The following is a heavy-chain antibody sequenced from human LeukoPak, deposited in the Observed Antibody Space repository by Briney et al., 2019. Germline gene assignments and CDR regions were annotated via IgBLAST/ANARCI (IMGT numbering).Heavy chain of an antibody. V-gene: IGHV4-31*03. CDR1: GGSISSGGYY. CDR3: VRGITGTDNWFDP. D-gene: IGHD1-20*01. Sequence: PSETLSLTCTVSGGSISSGGYYWSWIRQHPGKGLEWIGYIYYSGSTYYNPSLKSRVTISVDTSKNQFSLKLSSVTAADTAVYYCVRGITGTDNWFDPWGQGTLVTVSS. J-gene: IGHJ5*02. CDR2: IYYSGST.